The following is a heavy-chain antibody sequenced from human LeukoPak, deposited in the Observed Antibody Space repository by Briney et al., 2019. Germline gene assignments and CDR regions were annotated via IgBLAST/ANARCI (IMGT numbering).Heavy chain of an antibody. D-gene: IGHD3-10*01. V-gene: IGHV3-23*01. CDR3: AKGRGYYYGMDV. CDR2: ISGSGLST. J-gene: IGHJ6*02. CDR1: GFTFSSFA. Sequence: GGSLRLSCAASGFTFSSFAMSWVRQAPGKGLEWVSAISGSGLSTYYADSVKGRFTISRDNSKNTLYLQMNSLRAEDTAVYHCAKGRGYYYGMDVWGQGTTVTVYS.